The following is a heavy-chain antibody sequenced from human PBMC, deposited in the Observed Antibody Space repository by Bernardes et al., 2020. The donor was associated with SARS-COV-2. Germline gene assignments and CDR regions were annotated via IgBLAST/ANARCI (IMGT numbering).Heavy chain of an antibody. CDR3: ARGPAVSGGSCSYYFDY. D-gene: IGHD2-15*01. V-gene: IGHV3-30*04. CDR2: ISFDGSNK. Sequence: GGSLRLSCAASGFTFSNYAMHWVRQAPGKGLEWVAFISFDGSNKYLSDSVKGRFTISRDNSKNTLYLQVNSLRTEDTAVYYCARGPAVSGGSCSYYFDYWGQGTLVTVSS. J-gene: IGHJ4*02. CDR1: GFTFSNYA.